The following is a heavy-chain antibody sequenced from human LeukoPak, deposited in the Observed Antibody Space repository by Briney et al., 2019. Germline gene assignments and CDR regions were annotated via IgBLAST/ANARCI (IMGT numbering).Heavy chain of an antibody. CDR1: GFTFDDYT. CDR2: INWDGSAT. V-gene: IGHV3-43*01. Sequence: PGGSLRLSCVASGFTFDDYTMHWVRQAPGKGLEWVSLINWDGSATSHADSVKGRFTISRDNSKNSLYLQMNSLRVEDTALYYCAKDQRAVSGTLVLDSWGQGALVTVSP. D-gene: IGHD6-19*01. CDR3: AKDQRAVSGTLVLDS. J-gene: IGHJ4*02.